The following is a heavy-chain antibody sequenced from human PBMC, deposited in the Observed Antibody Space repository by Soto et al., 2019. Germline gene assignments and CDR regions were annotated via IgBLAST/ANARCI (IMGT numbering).Heavy chain of an antibody. V-gene: IGHV3-48*02. J-gene: IGHJ6*02. CDR2: ISSSSSTI. D-gene: IGHD3-3*01. CDR3: ARDGRFLEWLGCMDV. CDR1: GFTFSSYS. Sequence: GGSLRLSCAASGFTFSSYSMNWVRQAPGKGLEWVSYISSSSSTIYYADSVKGRFTISRDNAKNSLYLQMNSLRDEDTAVYYCARDGRFLEWLGCMDVWGQGTTVTVSS.